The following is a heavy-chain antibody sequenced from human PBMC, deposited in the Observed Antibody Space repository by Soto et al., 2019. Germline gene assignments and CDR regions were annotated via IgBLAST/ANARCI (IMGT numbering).Heavy chain of an antibody. D-gene: IGHD4-17*01. J-gene: IGHJ4*02. Sequence: QVQLQESGPGLVKPSETLSLTCTVSGGSISSYYWSWIRQPPGKGLEWIGYIYYSGSTNYNPSLKSRVTISVDTSKNQFSLKLSSVTAADTAVYYCARYSYGYLGADYGDSDPVGMFDYWGQGTLVTVSS. CDR3: ARYSYGYLGADYGDSDPVGMFDY. V-gene: IGHV4-59*01. CDR2: IYYSGST. CDR1: GGSISSYY.